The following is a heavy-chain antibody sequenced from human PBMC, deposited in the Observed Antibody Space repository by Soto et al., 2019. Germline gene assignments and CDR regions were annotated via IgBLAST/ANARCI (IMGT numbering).Heavy chain of an antibody. D-gene: IGHD3-3*01. CDR1: GGTFSSYA. CDR3: AIDLEVDSYYPMDV. J-gene: IGHJ6*02. CDR2: IIPIFGTA. V-gene: IGHV1-69*12. Sequence: QVQLVQSGAEVKKPGSSVKVSCKASGGTFSSYAISWVRQAPGQGLEWMGGIIPIFGTANYAQKFQGRVTINADASMSIAYMELSNLRSEDTTMALCAIDLEVDSYYPMDVWGQGTTVTVSS.